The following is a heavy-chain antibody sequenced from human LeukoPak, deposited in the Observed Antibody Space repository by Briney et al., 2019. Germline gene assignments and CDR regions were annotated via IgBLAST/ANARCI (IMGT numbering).Heavy chain of an antibody. Sequence: SQTLSLTCAISGDSVPSNTAAWDWIRQSPSRGLEWLGRTYYRAKWHSDYAVSVKSRISINPDTSKNQFSLQLDSVTPEDTAVYYCARDIVGGWSDYYYYMDVWGKGTTVTVSS. J-gene: IGHJ6*03. CDR2: TYYRAKWHS. CDR1: GDSVPSNTAA. V-gene: IGHV6-1*01. D-gene: IGHD6-19*01. CDR3: ARDIVGGWSDYYYYMDV.